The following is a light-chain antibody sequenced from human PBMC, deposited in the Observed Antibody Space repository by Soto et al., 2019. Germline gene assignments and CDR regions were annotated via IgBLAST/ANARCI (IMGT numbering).Light chain of an antibody. CDR1: RSNIGSNY. Sequence: QSVLTQPPSAXXXXXXXXXXSCSGSRSNIGSNYVYWYQQLPGTAPKLLIYRNNQRPSGVPDRFSGSKSGTSASLAISGLRSEDEADYYCAAWDDSLSGPVFGGGTKLTVL. V-gene: IGLV1-47*01. J-gene: IGLJ3*02. CDR3: AAWDDSLSGPV. CDR2: RNN.